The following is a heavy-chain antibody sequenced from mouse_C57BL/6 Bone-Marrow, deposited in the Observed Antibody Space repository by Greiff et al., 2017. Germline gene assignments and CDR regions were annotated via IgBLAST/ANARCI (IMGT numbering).Heavy chain of an antibody. CDR3: AREAFGRGFAY. V-gene: IGHV1-64*01. CDR2: IHPNSGST. J-gene: IGHJ3*01. D-gene: IGHD1-1*01. Sequence: QVQLQQPGAELVKPGASVKLSCKASGYTFTSYWMHWVKQRPGQGLEWIGMIHPNSGSTNYNEKFKSKATLTVDKSSSTAYMQRSSLTSEDSAVYYCAREAFGRGFAYWGQGTLVTVSA. CDR1: GYTFTSYW.